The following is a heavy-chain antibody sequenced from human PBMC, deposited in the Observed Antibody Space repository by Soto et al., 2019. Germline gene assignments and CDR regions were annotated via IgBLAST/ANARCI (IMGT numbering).Heavy chain of an antibody. CDR1: GFTFRHYS. CDR3: AKRGFHPTEGFDY. J-gene: IGHJ4*02. V-gene: IGHV3-48*01. CDR2: ISTSSSPR. Sequence: GGSLRLSCAASGFTFRHYSMHWVRQAPGKGLEWVAYISTSSSPRYYADSVKGRFAISRDNDRKSIYLQMNSLRAEDTAVYYCAKRGFHPTEGFDYWGQGTLVTVSS. D-gene: IGHD1-26*01.